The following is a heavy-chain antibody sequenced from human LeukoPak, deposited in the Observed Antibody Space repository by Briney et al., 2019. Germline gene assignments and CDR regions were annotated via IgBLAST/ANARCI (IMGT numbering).Heavy chain of an antibody. J-gene: IGHJ4*02. CDR3: ARPYDYWSGYLSAIDY. CDR2: ISYDGSNK. Sequence: GGSLRLSCAASGFTFSSYGMHWVRQAPGKGLEWVAVISYDGSNKYYADSVKGRFTISRDNSKNTLYLQMNSLRAEDTAVYYCARPYDYWSGYLSAIDYWGQGTLVTVSS. D-gene: IGHD3-3*01. V-gene: IGHV3-30*03. CDR1: GFTFSSYG.